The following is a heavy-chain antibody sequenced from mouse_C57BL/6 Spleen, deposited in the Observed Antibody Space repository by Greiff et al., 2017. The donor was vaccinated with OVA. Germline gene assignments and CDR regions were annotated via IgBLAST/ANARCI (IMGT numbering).Heavy chain of an antibody. CDR1: GYTFTSYW. J-gene: IGHJ3*01. CDR2: IDPSDSYT. V-gene: IGHV1-69*01. D-gene: IGHD2-2*01. CDR3: AAGNGYDGGFAY. Sequence: QVQLQQPGAELVMPGASVKLSCKASGYTFTSYWMHWVKQRPGQGLEWIGEIDPSDSYTNYNQKFKGKSTLTVDKSSSTAYMQLSSLTSEDSAVYYCAAGNGYDGGFAYWGQGTLVTVSA.